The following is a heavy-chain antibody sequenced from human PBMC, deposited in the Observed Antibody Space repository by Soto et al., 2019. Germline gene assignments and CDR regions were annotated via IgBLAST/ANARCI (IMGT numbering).Heavy chain of an antibody. CDR1: GGTFSSYT. Sequence: QVQLVQSGAEVKKPWSSVKVSCKASGGTFSSYTISWVRQAPVQGLEWMGRIIPILGRANYSQKFQGRDTITADRSTSTDYMELRSLRCEDTAVYYCARDNDCGDCADFWGQGTLVTVSS. CDR2: IIPILGRA. J-gene: IGHJ4*02. CDR3: ARDNDCGDCADF. V-gene: IGHV1-69*08. D-gene: IGHD4-17*01.